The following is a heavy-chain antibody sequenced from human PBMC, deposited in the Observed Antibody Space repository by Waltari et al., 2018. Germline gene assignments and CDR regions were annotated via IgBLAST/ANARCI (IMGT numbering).Heavy chain of an antibody. CDR2: IYHSGST. CDR1: GYSIRRGCY. V-gene: IGHV4-38-2*02. J-gene: IGHJ5*02. CDR3: ARDVSLQAGTRGGFDP. D-gene: IGHD6-19*01. Sequence: QVQLPESGPGLVKPSETLSLPCAVSGYSIRRGCYWGWIRPPPGTGLEWIGSIYHSGSTYYNPSLKSRVTISVDTSKNQFSLKLSSVTAADTAVYYCARDVSLQAGTRGGFDPWGQGTLVTVSS.